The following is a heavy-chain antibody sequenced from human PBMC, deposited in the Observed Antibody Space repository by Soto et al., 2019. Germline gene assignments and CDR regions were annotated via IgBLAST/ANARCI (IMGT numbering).Heavy chain of an antibody. CDR3: ARMRGIAARRAYYYYGMDV. J-gene: IGHJ6*02. V-gene: IGHV2-26*01. CDR2: IFSNDEK. CDR1: GFSLSNARMG. Sequence: ASGPTLVNPTETLTLTCTVSGFSLSNARMGVSWIRQPPGKALEWLAHIFSNDEKSYSTSLKSRLTISKDTSKSQVVLTMTNMDPVDTATYYCARMRGIAARRAYYYYGMDVWGQGTTVTVSS. D-gene: IGHD6-6*01.